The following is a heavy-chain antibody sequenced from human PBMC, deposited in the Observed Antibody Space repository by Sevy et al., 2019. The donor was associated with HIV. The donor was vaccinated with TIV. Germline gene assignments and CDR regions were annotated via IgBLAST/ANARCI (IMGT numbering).Heavy chain of an antibody. CDR2: ISGSGGST. V-gene: IGHV3-23*01. J-gene: IGHJ6*02. D-gene: IGHD3-22*01. Sequence: GGSLRLSCAASGFTFSSYAMSWVRQAPGKGLEWVSAISGSGGSTYYADSVKGRFTISRDNSKNTLYLQMNSLRAGDTAVYYCAKDDIARGVSSGYYYYYGMDVWGQGTTVTVSS. CDR3: AKDDIARGVSSGYYYYYGMDV. CDR1: GFTFSSYA.